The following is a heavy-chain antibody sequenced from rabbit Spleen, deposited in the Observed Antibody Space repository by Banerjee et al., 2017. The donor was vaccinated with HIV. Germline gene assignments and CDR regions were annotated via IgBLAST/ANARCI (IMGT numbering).Heavy chain of an antibody. J-gene: IGHJ4*01. CDR1: GFSFSSDSD. D-gene: IGHD1-1*01. CDR2: IYTGSSGRT. V-gene: IGHV1S40*01. CDR3: ARDAYASSAGWGRFDL. Sequence: QSLEESGGGLVKPGAPLTLSCKASGFSFSSDSDMCWVRQAPGKGLEWIACIYTGSSGRTYYASWAKGRFSISKTSSTTVTLQMTSLTAADTATYFCARDAYASSAGWGRFDLWGQGTLVTVS.